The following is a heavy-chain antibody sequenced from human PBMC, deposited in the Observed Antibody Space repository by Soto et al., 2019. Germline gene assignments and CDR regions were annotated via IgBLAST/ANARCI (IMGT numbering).Heavy chain of an antibody. J-gene: IGHJ5*02. D-gene: IGHD6-13*01. CDR1: GGSISNSDYY. V-gene: IGHV4-30-4*01. CDR3: ARERPDGSRLDP. Sequence: PSETLSLTCTVSGGSISNSDYYWSWIRQPPGKGLEWIGYIYYSGSTYYNPSLKSRVTISVDTSKNQFSLKLSSVTAADTAVYYCARERPDGSRLDPWGQGTLVTVSS. CDR2: IYYSGST.